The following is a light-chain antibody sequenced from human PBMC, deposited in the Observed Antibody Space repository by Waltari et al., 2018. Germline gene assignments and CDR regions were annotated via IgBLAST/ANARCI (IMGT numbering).Light chain of an antibody. CDR3: QHYNSFSALFT. J-gene: IGKJ3*01. CDR1: QSISRW. Sequence: DIQITQSPSTVSASVGDRVTIPCRASQSISRWLAWYQQKPGKAPKLLIHKASSLQSGVPSRFSGSGSGTEFTLNITSLQPDDFATYYCQHYNSFSALFTFGPGTQVDIK. V-gene: IGKV1-5*03. CDR2: KAS.